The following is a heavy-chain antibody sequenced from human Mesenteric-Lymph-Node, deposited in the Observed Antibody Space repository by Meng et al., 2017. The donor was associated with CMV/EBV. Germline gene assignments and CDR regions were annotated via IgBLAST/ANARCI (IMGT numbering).Heavy chain of an antibody. V-gene: IGHV3-30-3*01. Sequence: GGSLRLSCAASGFTFSSYAMHWVRQAPGKGLEWVAVISYDGSNKYYADSVKGRFTISRDNSKNTLYLQMNSLRAEDTAVYYCARVTSLSRWGQGTLVTVSS. D-gene: IGHD1-14*01. J-gene: IGHJ4*02. CDR3: ARVTSLSR. CDR1: GFTFSSYA. CDR2: ISYDGSNK.